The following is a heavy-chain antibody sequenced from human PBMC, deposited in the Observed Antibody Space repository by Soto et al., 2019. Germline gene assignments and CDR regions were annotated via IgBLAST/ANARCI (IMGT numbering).Heavy chain of an antibody. D-gene: IGHD7-27*01. J-gene: IGHJ4*02. CDR3: ARDNRGTFDY. CDR1: GFTFSNSW. CDR2: MNQDGSEK. Sequence: GGSLRLSCAASGFTFSNSWMTWVRQAPGKGLEWVANMNQDGSEKYYEDSVKGRFTISRDNAKNSLSMQMNSLRAEDTAVYFCARDNRGTFDYWGQGALVTVSS. V-gene: IGHV3-7*03.